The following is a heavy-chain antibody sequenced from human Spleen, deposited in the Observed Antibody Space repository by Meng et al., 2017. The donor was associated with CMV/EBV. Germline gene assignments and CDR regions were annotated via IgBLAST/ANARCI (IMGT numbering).Heavy chain of an antibody. J-gene: IGHJ6*02. CDR2: IIPIFGTA. CDR1: GGTFSSYA. CDR3: ASARGARDTPDYDTLTGDYYHYYGMDV. V-gene: IGHV1-69*05. D-gene: IGHD3-9*01. Sequence: SVKVSCKASGGTFSSYAISWVRQAPGQGLEWMGGIIPIFGTANYAQKFQGRVTITTDESTSTAYMELSSLRSEDTAMYYCASARGARDTPDYDTLTGDYYHYYGMDVWGQGTTVTVSS.